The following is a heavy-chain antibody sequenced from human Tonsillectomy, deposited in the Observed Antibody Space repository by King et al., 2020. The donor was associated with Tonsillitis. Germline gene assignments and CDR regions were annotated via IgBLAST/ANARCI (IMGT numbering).Heavy chain of an antibody. CDR3: ARDRPWATVTANY. CDR2: ISSTSSTI. Sequence: EVQLVESGGGLVQPGGSLRLSCAASGFTFSSYSMNWVRQPPGKGLEWISYISSTSSTIYYADSVKGRFTISRDNAKNSLYLQMNSLRAEDTAVYYCARDRPWATVTANYWGQGTLVTVSS. J-gene: IGHJ4*02. V-gene: IGHV3-48*01. D-gene: IGHD4-17*01. CDR1: GFTFSSYS.